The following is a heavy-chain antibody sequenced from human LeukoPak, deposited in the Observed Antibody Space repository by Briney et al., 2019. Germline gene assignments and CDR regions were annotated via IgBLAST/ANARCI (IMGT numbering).Heavy chain of an antibody. CDR2: IYYSGST. Sequence: SETLSLTCTVSGGSISSYYWSWIRQPPGKGLEWIGYIYYSGSTNYNPSLKSRVTISVGTSKNQFSLKLSSVTAADTAVYYCASGVRHYHYMDVWGKGTTVTVSS. CDR3: ASGVRHYHYMDV. V-gene: IGHV4-59*01. D-gene: IGHD1-1*01. CDR1: GGSISSYY. J-gene: IGHJ6*03.